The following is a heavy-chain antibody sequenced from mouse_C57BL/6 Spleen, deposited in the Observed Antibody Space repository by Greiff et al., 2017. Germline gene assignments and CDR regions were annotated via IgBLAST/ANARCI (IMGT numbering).Heavy chain of an antibody. V-gene: IGHV1-7*01. J-gene: IGHJ3*01. Sequence: QVQLKQSGAELAKPGASVKLSCKASGYTFTSYWMHWVKQRPGQGLEWVGYINPSSGYTKYNQKFKDKATLTADKSSSTAYMQLSSLTYEDSAVYYCARFLYDYDDGSGSYWGQGTLVTVSA. CDR3: ARFLYDYDDGSGSY. D-gene: IGHD2-4*01. CDR2: INPSSGYT. CDR1: GYTFTSYW.